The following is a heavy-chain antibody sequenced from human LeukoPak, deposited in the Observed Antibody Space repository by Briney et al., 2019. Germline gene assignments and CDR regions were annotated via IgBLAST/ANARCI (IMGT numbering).Heavy chain of an antibody. J-gene: IGHJ4*02. CDR2: IYPGDSDA. CDR1: GYNFSKSW. CDR3: VACSFGDLSFDF. Sequence: GESLKISCEGFGYNFSKSWIGWVRQMPGTGLEWMALIYPGDSDARYSPSFEGQVTISADKSINTAYLQWSSLKASDTAMYYCVACSFGDLSFDFWGQGTLVTVSS. D-gene: IGHD3-10*01. V-gene: IGHV5-51*01.